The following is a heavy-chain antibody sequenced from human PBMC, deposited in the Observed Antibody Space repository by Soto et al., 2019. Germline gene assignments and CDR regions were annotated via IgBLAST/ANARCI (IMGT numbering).Heavy chain of an antibody. CDR2: ISAYNGNT. V-gene: IGHV1-18*01. D-gene: IGHD4-17*01. Sequence: QVQLVQSGAEVKKPGASVKVSCKASGYTFTSYCISWVRQAPGQGLEWMGWISAYNGNTNYAPKLQRRVTMTTDTSTSTAYMDLRSLSSDDTAVYYCAREGSYTVTQPFDYWGQGTLVIVSS. J-gene: IGHJ4*02. CDR1: GYTFTSYC. CDR3: AREGSYTVTQPFDY.